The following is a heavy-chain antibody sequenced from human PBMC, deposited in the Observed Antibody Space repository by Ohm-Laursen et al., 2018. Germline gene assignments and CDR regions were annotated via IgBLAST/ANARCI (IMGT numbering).Heavy chain of an antibody. D-gene: IGHD2-21*01. CDR3: TRLAK. J-gene: IGHJ4*02. CDR1: GFTFSRYA. V-gene: IGHV3-49*04. Sequence: SLRLSCTATGFTFSRYAMSWVRQAPGKGLEWVGRIKTKTDSGTTDYAAPVKGRFTISRDDSKSIAYLQMNSLKTEDTAVYYCTRLAKWGQGTLVTVSS. CDR2: IKTKTDSGTT.